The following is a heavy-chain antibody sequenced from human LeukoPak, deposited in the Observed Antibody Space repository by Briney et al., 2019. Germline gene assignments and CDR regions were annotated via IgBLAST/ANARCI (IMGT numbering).Heavy chain of an antibody. CDR1: GFTFSTYW. V-gene: IGHV3-74*01. CDR2: ISGDGSAT. Sequence: GGSLRLSCAASGFTFSTYWMHWVRQAPGKGLVWVSRISGDGSATIYADSVKGRITISRDNDENTMYLQMNSLTVEDTAVYYCTRRVSATRWFDPWGQGTLVSVSS. D-gene: IGHD2-15*01. J-gene: IGHJ5*02. CDR3: TRRVSATRWFDP.